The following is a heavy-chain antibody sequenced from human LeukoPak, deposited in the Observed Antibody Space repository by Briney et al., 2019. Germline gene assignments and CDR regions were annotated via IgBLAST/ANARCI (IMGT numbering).Heavy chain of an antibody. CDR2: IYYSGST. V-gene: IGHV4-39*07. J-gene: IGHJ4*02. CDR1: GGSISSSSYY. CDR3: ARDRSGSTDY. D-gene: IGHD3-10*01. Sequence: KPSETLPLTCTVSGGSISSSSYYWGWIRQPPGKGLEWIGSIYYSGSTYYNPSLKSRVTISVDTSKNQFSLKLSSVTAADTAVYYCARDRSGSTDYWGQGTLVTVSS.